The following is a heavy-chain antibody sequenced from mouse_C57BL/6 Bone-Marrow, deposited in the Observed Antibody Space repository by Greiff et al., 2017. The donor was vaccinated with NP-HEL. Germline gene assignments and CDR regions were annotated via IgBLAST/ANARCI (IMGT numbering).Heavy chain of an antibody. Sequence: VLLQQSGAELVRPGSSVKMSCKTSGYTFTSYGINWVKQRPGQGLEWIGYIYIGNGYTEYNEKFKGKATLTSDTSSSTAYMQRSSLTSEDSAICFSAISSRYLNAMDYWGQGTSVTVSS. D-gene: IGHD1-1*01. CDR3: AISSRYLNAMDY. CDR1: GYTFTSYG. CDR2: IYIGNGYT. J-gene: IGHJ4*01. V-gene: IGHV1-58*01.